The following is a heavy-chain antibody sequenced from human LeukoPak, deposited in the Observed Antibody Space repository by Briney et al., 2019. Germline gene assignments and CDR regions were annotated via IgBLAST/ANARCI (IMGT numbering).Heavy chain of an antibody. J-gene: IGHJ4*02. Sequence: GRSLRLSCAASEFTFSSYAMSWVRQAPGKGLEWVSAISGSGGSTYHADSVKGRFTISRDNSKNTLYLKMNSLRAEDTAVYYCAKDKAEYTSGWQLRGYFDYWGQGTLVTVSS. CDR3: AKDKAEYTSGWQLRGYFDY. V-gene: IGHV3-23*01. D-gene: IGHD6-19*01. CDR2: ISGSGGST. CDR1: EFTFSSYA.